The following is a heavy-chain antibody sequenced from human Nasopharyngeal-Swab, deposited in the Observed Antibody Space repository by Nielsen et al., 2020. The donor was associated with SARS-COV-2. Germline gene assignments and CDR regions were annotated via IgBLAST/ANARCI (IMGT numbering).Heavy chain of an antibody. Sequence: RQPPGKGLEWVANIKQDGSEKYYVDSVKGRFTISRDNAKNSLYLQMNSLRAEDTAVYYCARDRYDFWSGYYTPYYYYYGMDVWGQGTTVTVSS. V-gene: IGHV3-7*01. CDR3: ARDRYDFWSGYYTPYYYYYGMDV. CDR2: IKQDGSEK. J-gene: IGHJ6*02. D-gene: IGHD3-3*01.